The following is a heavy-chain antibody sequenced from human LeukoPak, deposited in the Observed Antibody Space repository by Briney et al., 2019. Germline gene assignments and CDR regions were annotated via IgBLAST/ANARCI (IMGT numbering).Heavy chain of an antibody. Sequence: GSLRLSCAASGFTFSSYWMSWVRQAPGKGLEWVANIKQDGSEKYYVDSVKGRFTISRDNAKNSLYLQMNSLRAEDTAVYYCARAHGSGSYPRYFDYWGQGTLVTVSS. CDR2: IKQDGSEK. D-gene: IGHD3-10*01. CDR3: ARAHGSGSYPRYFDY. CDR1: GFTFSSYW. J-gene: IGHJ4*02. V-gene: IGHV3-7*01.